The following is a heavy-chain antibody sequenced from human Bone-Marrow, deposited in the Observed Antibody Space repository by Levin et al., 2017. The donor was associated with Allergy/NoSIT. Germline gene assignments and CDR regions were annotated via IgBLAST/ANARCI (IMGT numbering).Heavy chain of an antibody. J-gene: IGHJ4*02. CDR2: ISGSGRRT. CDR1: GFTFKNYG. D-gene: IGHD2-8*01. Sequence: GGSPRLSCAASGFTFKNYGMTWVRQAQGKGLEWVSGISGSGRRTYYADSVKGRFTISRDNSKDTLYLEMNSLRADDTAIYYCAKENGIMVYFPDYWGQGTPVSVSS. V-gene: IGHV3-23*01. CDR3: AKENGIMVYFPDY.